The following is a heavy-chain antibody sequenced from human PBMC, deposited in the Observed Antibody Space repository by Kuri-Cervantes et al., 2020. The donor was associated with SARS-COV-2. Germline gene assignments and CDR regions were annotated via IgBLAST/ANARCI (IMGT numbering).Heavy chain of an antibody. Sequence: AGTLSLSCTASGGSISSSSYYWGWIRQAPGKGLEWVSYISSSGSTIYYADSVKVRFTISRDNAKNSLYMQMNSLRAEETAEYYCALYHRLYGDYWWYFVLWGRGTLVTVSS. J-gene: IGHJ2*01. CDR1: GGSISSSSYY. CDR3: ALYHRLYGDYWWYFVL. CDR2: ISSSGSTI. V-gene: IGHV3-11*01. D-gene: IGHD4-17*01.